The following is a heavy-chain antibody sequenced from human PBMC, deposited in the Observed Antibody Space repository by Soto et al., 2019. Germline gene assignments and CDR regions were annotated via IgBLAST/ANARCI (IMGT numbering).Heavy chain of an antibody. Sequence: GGSLSLSCAASWVTVTSNYMSWVCQAPGKGLKWVSIIYSGGSTYYADSVKVRFTISRHNSRNTLYLQMNSLRTEDTAVYYCARILYSNTFYYYYMDGWGKGTTVTVSS. J-gene: IGHJ6*03. D-gene: IGHD6-13*01. CDR1: WVTVTSNY. CDR2: IYSGGST. V-gene: IGHV3-53*04. CDR3: ARILYSNTFYYYYMDG.